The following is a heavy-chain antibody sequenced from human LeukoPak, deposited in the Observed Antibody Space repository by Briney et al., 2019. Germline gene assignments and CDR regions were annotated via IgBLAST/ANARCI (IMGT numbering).Heavy chain of an antibody. J-gene: IGHJ4*02. V-gene: IGHV3-7*02. CDR2: IKQDGSEI. Sequence: PGGSLRLSCAASGFSLSTYWMTWVRQAPGKGLEWVANIKQDGSEIYYVDSVKGRFTISRDNAKNSLYLQMNTLRAEDTAVYYCATMLSGYDWGQGTLVTVSS. CDR3: ATMLSGYD. D-gene: IGHD3-10*02. CDR1: GFSLSTYW.